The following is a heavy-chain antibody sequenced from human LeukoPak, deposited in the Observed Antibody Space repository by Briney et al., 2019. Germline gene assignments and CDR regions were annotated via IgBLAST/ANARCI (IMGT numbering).Heavy chain of an antibody. V-gene: IGHV1-8*02. Sequence: ASVKVSCKASGYTFTGYYMHWVRQATGQGLEWMGWMNPNSGNTGYAQKFQGRVTMTRNTSMSTAYMELSSLRSEDTAVYYCARLSGVRGRDFQHWGQGTLVTVSS. D-gene: IGHD3-10*01. CDR3: ARLSGVRGRDFQH. J-gene: IGHJ1*01. CDR2: MNPNSGNT. CDR1: GYTFTGYY.